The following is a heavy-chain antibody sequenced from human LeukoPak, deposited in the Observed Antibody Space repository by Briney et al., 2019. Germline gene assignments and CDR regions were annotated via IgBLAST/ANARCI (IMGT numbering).Heavy chain of an antibody. Sequence: ASVKVSCKASGYTFTSYYMRWVRQAPGQGLEWMGIINPSGGSTSYAQKFQGRVTMTRDTSTSTVYMELSSLRSEDTAVYYCARLLEPYYFDYWGQGTLVTVSS. D-gene: IGHD3-3*01. CDR2: INPSGGST. J-gene: IGHJ4*02. CDR1: GYTFTSYY. V-gene: IGHV1-46*01. CDR3: ARLLEPYYFDY.